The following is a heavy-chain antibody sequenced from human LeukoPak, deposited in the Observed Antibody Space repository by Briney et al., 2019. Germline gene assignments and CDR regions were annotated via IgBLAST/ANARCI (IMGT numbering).Heavy chain of an antibody. CDR3: TRARCSGSGCQY. J-gene: IGHJ4*01. Sequence: GGSLRLSCATSGFTFSNAGMNWVRQAPGKGLEWVGLIKSKTDGGTTDYAAPLRGRFTISRDDSNKTLYLQMNSLKTEDTAVYYRTRARCSGSGCQYWGQGTLVTVSS. D-gene: IGHD2-15*01. CDR2: IKSKTDGGTT. CDR1: GFTFSNAG. V-gene: IGHV3-15*01.